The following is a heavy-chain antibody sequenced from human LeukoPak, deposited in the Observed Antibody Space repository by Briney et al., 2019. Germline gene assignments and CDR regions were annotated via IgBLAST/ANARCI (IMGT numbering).Heavy chain of an antibody. CDR3: ARIQLPDRDAFDI. CDR1: GGSISSGIYY. J-gene: IGHJ3*02. CDR2: IYYSGST. D-gene: IGHD2-2*01. V-gene: IGHV4-30-4*01. Sequence: SQTLSLTCTVSGGSISSGIYYWSWIRQPPGKGLEWIGYIYYSGSTNYNPSLKSRVTISVDTSKNQFSLKLSSVTAADTAVYYCARIQLPDRDAFDIWGQGTMVTVSS.